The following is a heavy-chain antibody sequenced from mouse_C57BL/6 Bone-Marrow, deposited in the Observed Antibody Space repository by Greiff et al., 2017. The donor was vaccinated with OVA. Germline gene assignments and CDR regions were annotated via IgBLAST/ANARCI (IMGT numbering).Heavy chain of an antibody. Sequence: VQLQQPGAELVKPGASVKLSCKASGYTFTSYWMQWVKQRPGQGLEWIGEIDPSDSYTNYNQKFKGKATLTVDTSSITAYMQLSSLTSEYSAVYYCARSGPLTGYFDYWGQGTTLTVSS. D-gene: IGHD4-1*01. V-gene: IGHV1-50*01. CDR2: IDPSDSYT. J-gene: IGHJ2*01. CDR1: GYTFTSYW. CDR3: ARSGPLTGYFDY.